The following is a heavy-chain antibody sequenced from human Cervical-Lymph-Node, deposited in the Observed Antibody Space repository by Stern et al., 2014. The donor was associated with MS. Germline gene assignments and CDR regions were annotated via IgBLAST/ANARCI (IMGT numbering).Heavy chain of an antibody. V-gene: IGHV3-7*01. D-gene: IGHD1-7*01. Sequence: EVHLVESGGGLVQPGESLRLSCAVSGFTFSNYWMTWVRQAPGKGLEWVASIKTAGSETSYVDSVKGRFTISRDNAKTSLYLQMNSLRAEDSAVYYCARAVRELGTWGQGTLVTVSS. CDR3: ARAVRELGT. CDR2: IKTAGSET. CDR1: GFTFSNYW. J-gene: IGHJ5*02.